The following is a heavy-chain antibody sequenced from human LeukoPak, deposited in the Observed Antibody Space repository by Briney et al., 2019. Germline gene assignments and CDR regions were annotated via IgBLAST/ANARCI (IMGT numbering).Heavy chain of an antibody. CDR2: INHSGST. CDR3: ARHSTFFGVVIIKGRVRGPFDY. CDR1: GGSFSGYQ. V-gene: IGHV4-34*01. D-gene: IGHD3-3*01. J-gene: IGHJ4*02. Sequence: PSETLSLTCAVYGGSFSGYQWTWIRQPPGKGLEWIGEINHSGSTNYNPSLKSRVTISVDTSKNQFSLKLSSVTAADTAVYYCARHSTFFGVVIIKGRVRGPFDYWGQGTLVTVSS.